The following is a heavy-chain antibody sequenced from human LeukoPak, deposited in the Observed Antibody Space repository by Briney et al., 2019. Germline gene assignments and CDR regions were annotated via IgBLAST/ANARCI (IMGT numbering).Heavy chain of an antibody. CDR1: GGSISSGSYY. Sequence: SQTLSLTCTVSGGSISSGSYYWSWIRQPAGKGLEWIGRIYTRGSINYNPSLKSRVTISIDTSKNQFSLKLSSVTAADTAVYYCAREGRYYYDSSGYYYFDYWGQGTLVTVSS. CDR2: IYTRGSI. J-gene: IGHJ4*02. V-gene: IGHV4-61*02. CDR3: AREGRYYYDSSGYYYFDY. D-gene: IGHD3-22*01.